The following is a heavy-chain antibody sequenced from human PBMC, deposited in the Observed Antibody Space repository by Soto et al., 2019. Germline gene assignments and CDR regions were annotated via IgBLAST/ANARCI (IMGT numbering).Heavy chain of an antibody. CDR3: ARDASGHWFAP. CDR1: GYTFTSYG. Sequence: QVQLVQSGAEVKKPGASVKVSCKASGYTFTSYGITWVRQAPGQGLEWMGGISAYNGNTNYAQKLQGRVTMTTDKSTRTAYMELRSLISDDTAVYYCARDASGHWFAPWGQGTLVTVSS. CDR2: ISAYNGNT. V-gene: IGHV1-18*01. D-gene: IGHD6-25*01. J-gene: IGHJ5*02.